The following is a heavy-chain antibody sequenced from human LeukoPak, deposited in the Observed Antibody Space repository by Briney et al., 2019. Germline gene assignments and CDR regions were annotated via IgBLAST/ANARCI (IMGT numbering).Heavy chain of an antibody. Sequence: GASVKVSCKASGYTFTDYDITWVRQAPGQGLEWMGWISAYNGHTNYAQKLQGRITVTTDTSTSTSYMELRSLRSDDTAVYYCARRGLGTTQRYVEYWGQGTLVIVSS. J-gene: IGHJ4*02. CDR3: ARRGLGTTQRYVEY. V-gene: IGHV1-18*01. CDR1: GYTFTDYD. CDR2: ISAYNGHT. D-gene: IGHD1-7*01.